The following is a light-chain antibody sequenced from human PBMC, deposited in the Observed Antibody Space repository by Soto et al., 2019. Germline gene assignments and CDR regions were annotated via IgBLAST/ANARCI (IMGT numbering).Light chain of an antibody. CDR2: DDS. V-gene: IGLV3-21*02. CDR3: QVWDSSSDHPCV. J-gene: IGLJ1*01. Sequence: SYELTQPPSVSVAPGQTARITCGGTNIGSKSVHWYQQKPGQAPVLVVYDDSDRPSGIPERFSGSNSGNTATLTISRVEAGDEADYYCQVWDSSSDHPCVFGTGTKVTVL. CDR1: NIGSKS.